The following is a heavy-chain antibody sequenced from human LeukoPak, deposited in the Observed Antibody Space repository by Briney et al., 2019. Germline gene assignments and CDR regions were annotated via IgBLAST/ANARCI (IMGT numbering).Heavy chain of an antibody. CDR2: IYHSGST. CDR1: GYSISSGYY. CDR3: ARATGYCSSTSCYNYFDY. V-gene: IGHV4-38-2*01. J-gene: IGHJ4*02. D-gene: IGHD2-2*02. Sequence: SETLSLTCAVSGYSISSGYYWGWIRQPPGKGLEWIGSIYHSGSTYYNPSLKSRVTISVDTSKNQFSLKLSSVTAADTAVYYCARATGYCSSTSCYNYFDYWRQGTLVTVSS.